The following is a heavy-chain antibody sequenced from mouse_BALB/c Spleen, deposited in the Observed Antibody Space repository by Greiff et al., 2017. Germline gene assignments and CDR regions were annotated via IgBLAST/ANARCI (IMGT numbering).Heavy chain of an antibody. J-gene: IGHJ3*01. Sequence: VQLHQSGAELVRSGASVKLSCTASGFNIKDYYMHWVKQRPEQGLEWIGWIDPENGDTEYAPKFQGKATMTADTSSNTAYLQLSSLTSEDTAVYYCNAVSTMITTFAYWGQGTLVTVSA. CDR2: IDPENGDT. D-gene: IGHD2-4*01. V-gene: IGHV14-4*02. CDR1: GFNIKDYY. CDR3: NAVSTMITTFAY.